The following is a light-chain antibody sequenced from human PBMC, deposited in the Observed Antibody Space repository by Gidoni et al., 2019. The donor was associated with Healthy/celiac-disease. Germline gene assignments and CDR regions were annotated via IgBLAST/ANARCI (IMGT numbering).Light chain of an antibody. J-gene: IGLJ2*01. CDR1: SSDVGGYNY. CDR2: DVS. Sequence: QAALTQPRSVSGSPGQSVTISCTGTSSDVGGYNYVSWYQPHPGKAPKLMIYDVSKRPSGVPDRFSGSTSGNTASLTLSGLQAEDEADYYCCSYAGSYTRVFGGGTTLTV. CDR3: CSYAGSYTRV. V-gene: IGLV2-11*01.